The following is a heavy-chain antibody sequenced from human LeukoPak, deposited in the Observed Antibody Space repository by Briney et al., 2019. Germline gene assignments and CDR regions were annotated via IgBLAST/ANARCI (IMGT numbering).Heavy chain of an antibody. Sequence: PSETLSLTCTVSGGSISNYYRSWIRQSPGKGLEWIGYIYFSGSTNYNPSLKRRVTMSVVTSKNQFSLRLTSVTAADTATYYCARVGGSNFYNYGMDVWGQGTTVIVSS. D-gene: IGHD2-2*01. CDR3: ARVGGSNFYNYGMDV. J-gene: IGHJ6*02. CDR1: GGSISNYY. CDR2: IYFSGST. V-gene: IGHV4-59*01.